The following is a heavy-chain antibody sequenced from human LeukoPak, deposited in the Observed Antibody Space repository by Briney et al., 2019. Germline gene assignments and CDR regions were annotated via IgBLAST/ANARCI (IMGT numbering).Heavy chain of an antibody. Sequence: SETLSLTCAVYGGSFSGYYWSWIRQPPGKGLEWIGEINHSGSTNYNPSLKSRVTISVDTSKNQFSLKLSSVTAADTAVYYCAGLVPYYGSGSHGSANFDCWGQGTLVTVSS. CDR2: INHSGST. D-gene: IGHD3-10*01. V-gene: IGHV4-34*01. J-gene: IGHJ4*02. CDR3: AGLVPYYGSGSHGSANFDC. CDR1: GGSFSGYY.